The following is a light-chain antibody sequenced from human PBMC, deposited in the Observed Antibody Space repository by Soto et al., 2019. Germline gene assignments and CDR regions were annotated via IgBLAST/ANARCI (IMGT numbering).Light chain of an antibody. CDR3: HQYASSPLT. CDR2: GAS. V-gene: IGKV3-20*01. Sequence: EIVLTQSPGTLSLSPGERATLSCRASQSVSSSYLAWYQQKPGQAPRLLIYGASSRATGIPDRFSGSGSGTDFNLTISRLAPEGFAVYYCHQYASSPLTFGGGTKVEIK. CDR1: QSVSSSY. J-gene: IGKJ4*01.